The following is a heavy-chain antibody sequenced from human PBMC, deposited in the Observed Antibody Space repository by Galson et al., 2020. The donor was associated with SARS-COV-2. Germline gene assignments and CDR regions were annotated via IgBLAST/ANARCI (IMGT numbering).Heavy chain of an antibody. V-gene: IGHV3-30*04. CDR1: GFTFSSYA. CDR2: ISYDGSNK. D-gene: IGHD3-3*01. Sequence: GGSLRLSCAASGFTFSSYAMHWVRQAPGKGLEWVAVISYDGSNKYYADSVKGRFTISRDNSKNTLYLQMNSLRAEDTAVYYCARDRLRFLEWFCGMDVWGKGTTVTVSS. J-gene: IGHJ6*04. CDR3: ARDRLRFLEWFCGMDV.